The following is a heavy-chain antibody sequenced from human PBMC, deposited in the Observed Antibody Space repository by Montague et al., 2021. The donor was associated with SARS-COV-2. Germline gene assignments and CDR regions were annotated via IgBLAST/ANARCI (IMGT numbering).Heavy chain of an antibody. CDR3: ARHRRYDVVAYYPDF. J-gene: IGHJ4*02. CDR2: ISNGGRT. D-gene: IGHD3-10*01. Sequence: SETLSLTCSVSGGSFDSDNFFRGWIRQPPGKRLEWIGVISNGGRTFDIPSLKSRVTISVHTSRNQLSLNVKSVTAADTAVCYCARHRRYDVVAYYPDFWGQGILVTVSS. V-gene: IGHV4-39*01. CDR1: GGSFDSDNFF.